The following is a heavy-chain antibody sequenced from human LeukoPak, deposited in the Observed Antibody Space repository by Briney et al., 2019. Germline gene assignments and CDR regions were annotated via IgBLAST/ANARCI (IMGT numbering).Heavy chain of an antibody. J-gene: IGHJ5*02. CDR2: IYYSGST. D-gene: IGHD6-13*01. V-gene: IGHV4-59*02. CDR3: ARGGDSSSWSVDR. CDR1: GGSVSSYY. Sequence: SETLSLTCTVSGGSVSSYYWTWIRQPPGKGLEWVGYIYYSGSTNFNPSLKSRVTISVDTSKNQFPLKLTSVTAADTAVYYCARGGDSSSWSVDRWGQGTLVTVSS.